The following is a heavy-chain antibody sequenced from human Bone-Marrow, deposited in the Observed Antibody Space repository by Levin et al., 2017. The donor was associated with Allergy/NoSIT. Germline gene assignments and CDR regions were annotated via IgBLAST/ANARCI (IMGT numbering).Heavy chain of an antibody. CDR1: GGSFSGYY. Sequence: PSETLSLTCAVYGGSFSGYYWSWIRQPPGKGLEWIGEINHSGSTNYNPSLKSRVTISVDTSKNQFSLKLSSVTAADTAVYYCARVPRYSYGTPPPWGQGTLVTVSS. CDR3: ARVPRYSYGTPPP. D-gene: IGHD5-18*01. CDR2: INHSGST. V-gene: IGHV4-34*01. J-gene: IGHJ5*02.